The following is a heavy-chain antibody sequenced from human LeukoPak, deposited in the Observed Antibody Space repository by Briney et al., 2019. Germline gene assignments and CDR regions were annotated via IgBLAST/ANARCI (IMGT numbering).Heavy chain of an antibody. CDR3: ARDRDPGYYDTNGYRRVNAFDI. Sequence: GGSLRLSCAASGFTFSTYSMNWVRQAPGKGLEWVSFISNSGSFIYYADSLKGRFTISRDNAKNSLFLQMNSLRAEDTAVYYCARDRDPGYYDTNGYRRVNAFDIWGQGTMVTVSS. V-gene: IGHV3-21*01. J-gene: IGHJ3*02. CDR2: ISNSGSFI. D-gene: IGHD3-22*01. CDR1: GFTFSTYS.